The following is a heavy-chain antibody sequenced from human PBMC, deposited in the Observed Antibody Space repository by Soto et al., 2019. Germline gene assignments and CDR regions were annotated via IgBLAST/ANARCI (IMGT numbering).Heavy chain of an antibody. CDR2: IIPSYDRA. V-gene: IGHV1-69*06. D-gene: IGHD4-17*01. J-gene: IGHJ4*02. Sequence: QVLLLQSGGEVKRPGSSVKVSCKASGDAFKSYAISWVRQAPGQGLEYMGGIIPSYDRAKYAQKFQGRLTVTADIYTSTVYMELSGLKSEDTAVYFCARDPTSDYGDVTFDYWGQGTKVIVSS. CDR1: GDAFKSYA. CDR3: ARDPTSDYGDVTFDY.